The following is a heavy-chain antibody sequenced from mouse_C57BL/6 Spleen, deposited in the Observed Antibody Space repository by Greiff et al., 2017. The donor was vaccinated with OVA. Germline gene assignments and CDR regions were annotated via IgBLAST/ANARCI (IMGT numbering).Heavy chain of an antibody. Sequence: QVQLKQSGAELVRPGTSVKVSCKASGYAFTNYLIEWVKQRPGQGLEWIGVINPGSGGTNYNEKFKGKATLTADKSSSTAYMQLSSLTSEDSAVYFCARRAGGEDYWGQGTTLTVSS. J-gene: IGHJ2*01. D-gene: IGHD3-3*01. CDR1: GYAFTNYL. V-gene: IGHV1-54*01. CDR2: INPGSGGT. CDR3: ARRAGGEDY.